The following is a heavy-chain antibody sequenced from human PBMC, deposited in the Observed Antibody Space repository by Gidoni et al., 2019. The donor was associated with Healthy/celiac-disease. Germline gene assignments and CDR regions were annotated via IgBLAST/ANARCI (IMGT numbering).Heavy chain of an antibody. CDR3: TTDFGGGYSYGPFDY. V-gene: IGHV3-15*01. CDR1: GFTFSNAW. CDR2: IKSKTDGGTT. Sequence: EVQLVESGGGLVKPGGSLRLSCADSGFTFSNAWMSWVRQAPGKGLEWVGRIKSKTDGGTTDYAAPVKGRFTISRDDSKNTLYLQMNSLKTEDTAVYYCTTDFGGGYSYGPFDYWGQGTLVTVSS. D-gene: IGHD5-18*01. J-gene: IGHJ4*02.